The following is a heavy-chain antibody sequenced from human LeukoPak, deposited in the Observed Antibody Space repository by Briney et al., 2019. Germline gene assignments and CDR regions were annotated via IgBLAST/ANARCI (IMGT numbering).Heavy chain of an antibody. J-gene: IGHJ6*02. Sequence: PGGSLRLSCAASGSTVSSNYMSWVRQAPGKGLEWVSVIYSGGSTYYADSVKGRFTISRDNSKNTLYLQMNSLRAEDTAVYYCARDDRGVAGPYYYYGMDVWGQGTTVTVSS. CDR1: GSTVSSNY. D-gene: IGHD3-10*01. CDR3: ARDDRGVAGPYYYYGMDV. V-gene: IGHV3-53*01. CDR2: IYSGGST.